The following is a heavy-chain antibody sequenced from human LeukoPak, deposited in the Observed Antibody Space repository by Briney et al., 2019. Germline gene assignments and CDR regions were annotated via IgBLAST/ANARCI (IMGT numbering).Heavy chain of an antibody. Sequence: GGSLRLSCAASGFTFSSYAMSWVRQAPGKGLEWVSAISGSGGSTYYADSVKGRFTISRDNSKNTLYLQTNSLRAEDTAVYYCAKDLRDWLDLYGMDVWGQGTTVTASS. J-gene: IGHJ6*02. D-gene: IGHD3/OR15-3a*01. CDR2: ISGSGGST. CDR1: GFTFSSYA. CDR3: AKDLRDWLDLYGMDV. V-gene: IGHV3-23*01.